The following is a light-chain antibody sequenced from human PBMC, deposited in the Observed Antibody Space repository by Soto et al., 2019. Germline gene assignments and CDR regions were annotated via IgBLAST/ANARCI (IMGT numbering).Light chain of an antibody. Sequence: QSVLTQSSSASASLGSSVKLTCTLSSGHSSYIIAWHQQQPGKAPRYLMKLEGSGSYNKGSGVPDCFSGSSAGADRYLTISNLQFEDEDDYYCETWDSDTHTVFGGGTKLTVL. CDR2: LEGSGSY. V-gene: IGLV4-60*02. CDR3: ETWDSDTHTV. J-gene: IGLJ3*02. CDR1: SGHSSYI.